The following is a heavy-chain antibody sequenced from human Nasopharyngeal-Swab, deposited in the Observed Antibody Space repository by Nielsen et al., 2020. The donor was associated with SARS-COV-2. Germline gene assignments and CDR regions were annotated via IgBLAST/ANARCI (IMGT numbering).Heavy chain of an antibody. J-gene: IGHJ4*02. CDR1: GFIFDNYV. Sequence: GESLKISCAASGFIFDNYVMHWVRQAPGKGLEWVSAISDEGDRTDYADSVKGRFTVSRDNSKNSLYLQMNSLRAEDTAVYYCARGGTMIVVELYYFDYWGQGTLVTVSS. V-gene: IGHV3-23*01. CDR3: ARGGTMIVVELYYFDY. D-gene: IGHD3-22*01. CDR2: ISDEGDRT.